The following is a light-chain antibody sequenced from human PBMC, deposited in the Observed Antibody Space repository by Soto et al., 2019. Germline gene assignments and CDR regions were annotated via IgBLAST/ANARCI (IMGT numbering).Light chain of an antibody. CDR2: GNN. CDR3: AAWDDSLSAVV. J-gene: IGLJ2*01. Sequence: QLVLTQPPSASGTPGQRISISCSGITSNIGSNHVSWYHQLPGTAPKLVVYGNNQRPSGVPDRFSGSKSGTSASLAISGLRPEDEADYFCAAWDDSLSAVVFGGGTKLTVL. V-gene: IGLV1-47*01. CDR1: TSNIGSNH.